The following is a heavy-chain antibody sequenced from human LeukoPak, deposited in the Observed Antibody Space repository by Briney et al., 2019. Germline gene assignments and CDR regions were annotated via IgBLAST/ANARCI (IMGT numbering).Heavy chain of an antibody. D-gene: IGHD6-19*01. Sequence: GGSLRLSCAASGFTFDDYAMHWVRQAPGKGLEWVSGISWNSGSIGYADSVQGRFTISRDNAKNSLYLQMNSLRTEDMALYYCAKGAYSSGGHDGNWFDPWGQGTLVTVSS. V-gene: IGHV3-9*03. CDR2: ISWNSGSI. CDR3: AKGAYSSGGHDGNWFDP. J-gene: IGHJ5*02. CDR1: GFTFDDYA.